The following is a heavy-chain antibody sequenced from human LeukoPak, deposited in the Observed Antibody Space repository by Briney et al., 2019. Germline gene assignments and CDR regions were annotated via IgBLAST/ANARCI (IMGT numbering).Heavy chain of an antibody. D-gene: IGHD2-2*01. CDR1: GGTFSSYG. J-gene: IGHJ6*04. V-gene: IGHV1-69*06. CDR3: ASLIVVVPAAIDYYGMDV. CDR2: IIPIFGTA. Sequence: SVKVSCKASGGTFSSYGISWVRQAPGQGLEWMGGIIPIFGTANYAQKFQGRVTITADKSTSTAYMELSSLRSEDTAVYYCASLIVVVPAAIDYYGMDVWGKGTTVTVSS.